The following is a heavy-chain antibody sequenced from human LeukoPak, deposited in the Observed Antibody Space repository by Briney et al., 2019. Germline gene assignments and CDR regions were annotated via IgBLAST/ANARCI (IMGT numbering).Heavy chain of an antibody. CDR1: GGSMSIYY. Sequence: PSETLSLTCSVAGGSMSIYYWSWIRQPPGKGLEWIGGVYYSGSTNYNPSLKSRVTISVDTSKNQFSLRLTSVTAADTAVYHCARDSRTTTTFDIWGQGTMVTVSS. J-gene: IGHJ3*02. D-gene: IGHD1-1*01. CDR2: VYYSGST. CDR3: ARDSRTTTTFDI. V-gene: IGHV4-59*01.